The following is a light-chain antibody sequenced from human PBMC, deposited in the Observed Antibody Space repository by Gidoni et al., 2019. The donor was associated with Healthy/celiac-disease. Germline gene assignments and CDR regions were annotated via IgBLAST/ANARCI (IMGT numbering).Light chain of an antibody. Sequence: NFMLTQPHPVSASPGKTVTISCTGSSGSIASNYVQWYQQRPGSAPTTVIYEDNQRPSGVPDLFSGSIDSSSNSASLTISGLKTEDEADYYCQSYDSSNHRVFGGGTKLTVL. V-gene: IGLV6-57*02. J-gene: IGLJ3*02. CDR1: SGSIASNY. CDR2: EDN. CDR3: QSYDSSNHRV.